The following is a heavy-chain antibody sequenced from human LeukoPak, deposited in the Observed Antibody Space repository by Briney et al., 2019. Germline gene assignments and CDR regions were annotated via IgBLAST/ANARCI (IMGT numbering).Heavy chain of an antibody. Sequence: PGGSLRLSCAASGFTFSSYAMHWVRQAPGKGLEWVAVISYDGSNKYYADSVKGRFTISRDNSKNTLYLQMNSLRAEDTAVYYCARSRDSITSPYDYWGQGTLVTVSS. V-gene: IGHV3-30-3*01. D-gene: IGHD1-14*01. CDR2: ISYDGSNK. J-gene: IGHJ4*02. CDR3: ARSRDSITSPYDY. CDR1: GFTFSSYA.